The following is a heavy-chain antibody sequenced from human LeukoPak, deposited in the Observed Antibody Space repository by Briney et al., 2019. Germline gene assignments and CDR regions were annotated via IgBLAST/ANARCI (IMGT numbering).Heavy chain of an antibody. CDR1: GGSISSSSYY. CDR3: ARVYIVVVPAANGPFDY. V-gene: IGHV4-39*07. CDR2: IYYSGST. J-gene: IGHJ4*02. D-gene: IGHD2-2*01. Sequence: PSETLSLTCTVSGGSISSSSYYWGWIRQPPGKGLEWIGSIYYSGSTYHNPSLKSRVTISVDTSKNQFSLKLSSVTAADTAVYYCARVYIVVVPAANGPFDYWGQGTLVTVSS.